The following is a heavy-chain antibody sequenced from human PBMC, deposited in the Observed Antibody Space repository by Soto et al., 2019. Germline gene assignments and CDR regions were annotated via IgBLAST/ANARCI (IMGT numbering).Heavy chain of an antibody. V-gene: IGHV4-34*01. CDR2: INHSGST. J-gene: IGHJ4*02. CDR3: ARTLGPQVTGYVDSDYRWTIDQ. CDR1: GGSFSGYY. Sequence: PSETLSLTCAVYGGSFSGYYWTWIRQPPGTGLEWIGEINHSGSTNYNPSLKSRVTISVDTSKNQFFLRLTSVTAADTGVYFCARTLGPQVTGYVDSDYRWTIDQWGQGTLVTVSS. D-gene: IGHD4-4*01.